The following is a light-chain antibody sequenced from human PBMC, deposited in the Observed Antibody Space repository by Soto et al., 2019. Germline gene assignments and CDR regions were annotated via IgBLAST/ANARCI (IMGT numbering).Light chain of an antibody. CDR2: LEGSGSY. CDR1: SGHSSYI. Sequence: QPVLTQSSSASASLGSSVKLTCTLSSGHSSYIIAWHQQQPGKAPRYLMKLEGSGSYNKGSGVPDRISGSSSGADRYLTISNLQSEDEADYYCETWDNNGVVFGGGTKVTVL. J-gene: IGLJ2*01. V-gene: IGLV4-60*03. CDR3: ETWDNNGVV.